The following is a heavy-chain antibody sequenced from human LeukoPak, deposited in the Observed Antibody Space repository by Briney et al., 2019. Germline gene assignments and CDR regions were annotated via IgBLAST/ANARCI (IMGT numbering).Heavy chain of an antibody. Sequence: GSLRLSCAASGFTVSSNYMSWVRQAPGKGLEWVSVIYSGGSTYYAASVKGRFTISRDNSKNSLYLQMNSLRVEDTAVYYCAKAHITMVRGVISQPGYYFDYWGQGTLVTVSS. CDR3: AKAHITMVRGVISQPGYYFDY. V-gene: IGHV3-53*01. J-gene: IGHJ4*02. D-gene: IGHD3-10*01. CDR1: GFTVSSNY. CDR2: IYSGGST.